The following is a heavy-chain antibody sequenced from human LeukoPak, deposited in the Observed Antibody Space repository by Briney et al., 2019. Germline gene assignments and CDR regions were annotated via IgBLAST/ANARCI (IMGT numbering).Heavy chain of an antibody. CDR1: GGTISSYY. D-gene: IGHD3-10*01. J-gene: IGHJ5*02. Sequence: SETLSLTCTVSGGTISSYYWSWIRQPAGKGLEWIGRIYTSGSTNYNPYLKSRLTMSVGPSQNQFSLMLSSVPAADTAVYYCAREPPSMVRGLNRGFDPWGQGTLVTVSS. CDR2: IYTSGST. V-gene: IGHV4-4*07. CDR3: AREPPSMVRGLNRGFDP.